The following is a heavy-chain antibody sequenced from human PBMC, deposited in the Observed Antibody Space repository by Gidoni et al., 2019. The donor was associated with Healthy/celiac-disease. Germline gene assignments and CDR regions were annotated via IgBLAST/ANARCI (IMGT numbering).Heavy chain of an antibody. Sequence: QVQLVQSGAEVKKPGASVKVSCKASGYTFTSYGISWVRQAHGQGLEWMGWLSAYNGNKNYAQKLQGRVTMTTDTSTSTAYMELRSLRSDDTAVYYCARVVVVPAAMISYYYGMDVWGQGTTVTVSS. CDR3: ARVVVVPAAMISYYYGMDV. V-gene: IGHV1-18*01. CDR1: GYTFTSYG. J-gene: IGHJ6*02. D-gene: IGHD2-2*01. CDR2: LSAYNGNK.